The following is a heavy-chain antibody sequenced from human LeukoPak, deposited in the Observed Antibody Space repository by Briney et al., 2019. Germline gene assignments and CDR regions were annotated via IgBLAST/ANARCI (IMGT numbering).Heavy chain of an antibody. Sequence: SETLSLTCTASGDSISNHNYLWGWIRQPPGKGLEWIGSIHYIGSTYFNLSLKSRVTVSVDTSKNHFSLKLTSVTAADTGVYYCATSVYSSGWHPFFDYWGQGAPVIVSS. CDR2: IHYIGST. D-gene: IGHD6-19*01. J-gene: IGHJ4*02. CDR3: ATSVYSSGWHPFFDY. V-gene: IGHV4-39*02. CDR1: GDSISNHNYL.